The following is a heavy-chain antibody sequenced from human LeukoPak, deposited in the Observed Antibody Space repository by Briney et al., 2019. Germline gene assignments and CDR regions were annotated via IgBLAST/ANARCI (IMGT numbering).Heavy chain of an antibody. CDR3: ARDIVVVTAIPRGVDP. J-gene: IGHJ5*02. V-gene: IGHV1-18*01. CDR2: ISAYNGNT. CDR1: GYTFTSYG. Sequence: GASVKVSCKASGYTFTSYGISWVRQAPGQGLEWMGWISAYNGNTNYAQKLQGRVTMTTDTSTSTAYMELRSLRSDDTAVYYCARDIVVVTAIPRGVDPWGQGTLVTVSS. D-gene: IGHD2-21*02.